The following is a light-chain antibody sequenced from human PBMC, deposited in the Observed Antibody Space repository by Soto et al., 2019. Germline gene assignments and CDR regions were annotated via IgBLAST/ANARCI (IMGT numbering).Light chain of an antibody. J-gene: IGLJ2*01. V-gene: IGLV6-57*04. Sequence: NFMLTQPHSVSESPGKTVTISCTRSSGGIATNYVQWYQQRPGSAPTTVIYEDNQRPSGVPDRFSGSIDGSSNSASLTISGLKTDDEADYCCQSSDTTVIFGGGTKVTVL. CDR3: QSSDTTVI. CDR2: EDN. CDR1: SGGIATNY.